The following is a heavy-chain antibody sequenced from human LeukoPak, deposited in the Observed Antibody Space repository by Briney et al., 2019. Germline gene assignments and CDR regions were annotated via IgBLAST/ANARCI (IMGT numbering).Heavy chain of an antibody. J-gene: IGHJ4*02. V-gene: IGHV4-59*01. CDR1: GDSISSYY. CDR2: VYYNLTT. Sequence: PSETLSLTCTVSGDSISSYYWSWIRQPPGKGLEWIAYVYYNLTTNYNPSLKSRVIISVDTSKNQLSLRLSSVTAADTAVYYCARGWLEQLFDSWGQGTLVTVSS. CDR3: ARGWLEQLFDS. D-gene: IGHD5-24*01.